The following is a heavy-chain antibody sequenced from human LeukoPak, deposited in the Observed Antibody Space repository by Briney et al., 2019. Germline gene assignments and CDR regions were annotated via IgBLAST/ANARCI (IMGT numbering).Heavy chain of an antibody. CDR2: IYHSGST. V-gene: IGHV4-4*02. CDR1: GGSISSSNW. J-gene: IGHJ4*02. CDR3: AKDLESWKFGYGHYYFDY. Sequence: SETLSLTCAVSGGSISSSNWWSWVRQPPGKGLEWIGEIYHSGSTNYNPSLKSRVTISVDKSKNQFSLKLSSVTAEDTAIYYCAKDLESWKFGYGHYYFDYWGQGTLVTVSS. D-gene: IGHD3-16*01.